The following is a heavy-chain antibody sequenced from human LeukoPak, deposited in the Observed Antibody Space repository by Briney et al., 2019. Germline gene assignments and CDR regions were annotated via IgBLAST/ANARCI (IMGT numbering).Heavy chain of an antibody. CDR1: GGTFSSYA. CDR3: AREGDYVWGSYRAVWFDP. CDR2: IIPIFGTA. Sequence: SVKVSCKASGGTFSSYAISWVRQAPGQGLEWMGGIIPIFGTANYAQKFQGRVTITADESTSTAYMELSSLRSEDTAVYYCAREGDYVWGSYRAVWFDPWGQGTLVTVSS. D-gene: IGHD3-16*02. J-gene: IGHJ5*02. V-gene: IGHV1-69*13.